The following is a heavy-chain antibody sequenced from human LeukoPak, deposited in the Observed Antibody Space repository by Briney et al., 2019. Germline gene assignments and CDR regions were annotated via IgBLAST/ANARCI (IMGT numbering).Heavy chain of an antibody. CDR2: IRYDGSNK. J-gene: IGHJ6*03. V-gene: IGHV3-30*02. D-gene: IGHD6-13*01. CDR1: GFTFSSYG. CDR3: AKDIRAAALFDYYYYYMDV. Sequence: GGSLRLSCAASGFTFSSYGMHWVRQAPGKGLEWVAFIRYDGSNKYYADSVKGRFTISRDNSKNTLYLQMNSLRAEDTAVYYCAKDIRAAALFDYYYYYMDVWGKGTTVTISS.